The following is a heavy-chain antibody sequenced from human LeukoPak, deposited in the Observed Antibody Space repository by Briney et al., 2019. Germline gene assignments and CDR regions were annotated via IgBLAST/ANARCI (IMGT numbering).Heavy chain of an antibody. CDR1: GVSVSDGRYY. D-gene: IGHD2-2*01. CDR3: ATPYCSSISCLDVFNM. J-gene: IGHJ3*02. CDR2: KYYSGSA. Sequence: SQTLSLTCNVSGVSVSDGRYYWTWIRQHPGKCLEWIGYKYYSGSAKYNPSLKSRLTVSIDTSKNQFSLQLSSVAAADTATYYCATPYCSSISCLDVFNMWGQGTRVTVSS. V-gene: IGHV4-31*03.